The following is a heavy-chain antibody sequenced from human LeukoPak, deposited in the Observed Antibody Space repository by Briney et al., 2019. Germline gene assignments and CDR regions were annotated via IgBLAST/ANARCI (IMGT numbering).Heavy chain of an antibody. CDR1: GYTFRSYY. V-gene: IGHV7-4-1*02. J-gene: IGHJ4*02. Sequence: GASVKVSCKASGYTFRSYYMSWVRQAPGQGLEWMGWINTNTGNPTYAQGFTGRFVFSLDTSVSTAYLQISSLKAEDTAVYYCARDGLNYYDSSGYPDYWGQGTLVTVSS. CDR2: INTNTGNP. CDR3: ARDGLNYYDSSGYPDY. D-gene: IGHD3-22*01.